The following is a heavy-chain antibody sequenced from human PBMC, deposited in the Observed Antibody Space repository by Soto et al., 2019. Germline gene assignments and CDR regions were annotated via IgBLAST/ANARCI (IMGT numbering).Heavy chain of an antibody. V-gene: IGHV4-30-4*01. J-gene: IGHJ4*02. CDR3: ARLRRYSSSPYYFDY. D-gene: IGHD6-6*01. CDR1: GGSISSGDYY. CDR2: IYYSGST. Sequence: SETVYLTCTVSGGSISSGDYYWSWIRQPPGKGLEWIGYIYYSGSTYYNPSLKSRVTISLDTSKNQFSLKLSSVTAADTAVYYCARLRRYSSSPYYFDYWGQGTLVTVSS.